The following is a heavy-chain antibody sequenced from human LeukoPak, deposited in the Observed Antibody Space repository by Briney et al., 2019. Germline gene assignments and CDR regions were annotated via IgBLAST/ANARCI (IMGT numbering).Heavy chain of an antibody. CDR3: ARGDFWSGWEV. J-gene: IGHJ6*04. CDR1: GGSISSYY. V-gene: IGHV4-59*01. Sequence: SETLSLTCTVSGGSISSYYWSWIRQLPGKGLEWIGYIYYSGSTNYNPSLKSRVTISVDTSKNQFSLKLSSVTAADTAVYYCARGDFWSGWEVWGKGTTVTVSS. D-gene: IGHD3-3*01. CDR2: IYYSGST.